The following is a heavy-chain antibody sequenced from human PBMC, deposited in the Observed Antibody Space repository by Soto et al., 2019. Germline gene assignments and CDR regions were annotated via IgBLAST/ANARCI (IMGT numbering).Heavy chain of an antibody. CDR3: AKEAGDGYNWNAFDI. CDR2: ISYDGSNK. CDR1: GFTFSSYG. J-gene: IGHJ3*02. D-gene: IGHD5-12*01. V-gene: IGHV3-30*18. Sequence: QVQLVESGGGVVQPGRSLRLSCAASGFTFSSYGMHWVRQAPGKGLEWVAVISYDGSNKYYADSVKGRFTISRDNSKNTLSLQMNSLRAEDMVVYYCAKEAGDGYNWNAFDIWGQGTMVTVSS.